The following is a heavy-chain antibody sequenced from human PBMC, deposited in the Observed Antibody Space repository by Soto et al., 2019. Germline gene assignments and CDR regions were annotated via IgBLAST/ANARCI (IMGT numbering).Heavy chain of an antibody. V-gene: IGHV4-34*01. Sequence: NPSETLSLTCAVYGGSFSGYYWSWIRQPPGKGLEWIGEINHSGSTNYNPSLKSRVTISVDTSKNQFSLKLSSVTAADTAVYYCARVPAEITIFGSVRVNRGNWFDPWGQGTLVTVSS. J-gene: IGHJ5*02. CDR3: ARVPAEITIFGSVRVNRGNWFDP. CDR2: INHSGST. CDR1: GGSFSGYY. D-gene: IGHD3-3*01.